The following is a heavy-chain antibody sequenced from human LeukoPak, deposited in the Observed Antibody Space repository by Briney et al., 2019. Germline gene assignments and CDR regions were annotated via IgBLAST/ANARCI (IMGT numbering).Heavy chain of an antibody. CDR1: GFTVSSNY. CDR2: IYSGGST. V-gene: IGHV3-53*01. D-gene: IGHD4-17*01. Sequence: PGGSLRLSCAASGFTVSSNYMSWVRQAPGKGLEWVSVIYSGGSTYYADSVKGRFTISRDNSKNTLYLQMNSLRADDTAVYYCAREGPYKDYGDYPYFDYWGQGTLVTVSS. CDR3: AREGPYKDYGDYPYFDY. J-gene: IGHJ4*02.